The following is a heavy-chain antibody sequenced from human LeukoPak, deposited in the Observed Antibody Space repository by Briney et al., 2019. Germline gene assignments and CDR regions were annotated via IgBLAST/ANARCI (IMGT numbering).Heavy chain of an antibody. CDR3: ARGHTVVVPAARYYYYYGMDV. Sequence: PSETLSLTCTVSGGSISSSSYYWGWIRQPPGKGLEWIGTIYYSGNTYYNPSLKSRVTISVDTSKNQFSLKLSSVTAADTAVYYCARGHTVVVPAARYYYYYGMDVWGQGTTVTVSS. CDR2: IYYSGNT. V-gene: IGHV4-39*01. D-gene: IGHD2-2*01. CDR1: GGSISSSSYY. J-gene: IGHJ6*02.